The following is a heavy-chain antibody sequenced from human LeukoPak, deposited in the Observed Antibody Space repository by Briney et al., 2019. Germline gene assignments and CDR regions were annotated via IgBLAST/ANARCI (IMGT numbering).Heavy chain of an antibody. CDR1: GFTFSSYT. CDR3: ARAGFGYYDVGC. J-gene: IGHJ4*02. Sequence: GGSLRLSCAASGFTFSSYTMNWVRQAPGKGLEWVSSISSSSSYINYADSVKGRFTISRDNAKKSLYLQMNSLRAGDTAVYDCARAGFGYYDVGCRGQGTLVTVSS. D-gene: IGHD3-22*01. CDR2: ISSSSSYI. V-gene: IGHV3-21*01.